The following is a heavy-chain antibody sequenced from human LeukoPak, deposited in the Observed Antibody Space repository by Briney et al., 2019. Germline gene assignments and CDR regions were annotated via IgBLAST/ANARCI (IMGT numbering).Heavy chain of an antibody. CDR1: GYTFTDHY. CDR3: VRMGGVAFRYDSAGYGTI. J-gene: IGHJ4*02. Sequence: ASVKVSCKASGYTFTDHYMIWVRQAPGQGLEWMGWINPNSGGTDYAQKFQGRVTMTTDTSINTTYMEMRRLRSDDTAVYYCVRMGGVAFRYDSAGYGTIWGQGTLVTVSS. V-gene: IGHV1-2*02. D-gene: IGHD3-22*01. CDR2: INPNSGGT.